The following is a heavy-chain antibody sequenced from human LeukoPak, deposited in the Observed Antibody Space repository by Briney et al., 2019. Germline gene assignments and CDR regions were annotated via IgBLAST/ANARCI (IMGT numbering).Heavy chain of an antibody. D-gene: IGHD5-12*01. J-gene: IGHJ4*02. CDR3: ARYRGAGGYLFDD. CDR2: IYRIGST. V-gene: IGHV4-4*01. Sequence: PSETLSLTCAVSGGSISNINWWRWVRQPPGKRLEGIGEIYRIGSTNYNPSLKSRVTTSVDKSKNQFPRKLSSVTAADTTMYCGARYRGAGGYLFDDWGEGSLVTVSS. CDR1: GGSISNINW.